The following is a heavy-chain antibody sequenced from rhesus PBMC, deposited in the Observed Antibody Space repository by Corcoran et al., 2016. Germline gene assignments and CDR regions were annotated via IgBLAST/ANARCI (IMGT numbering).Heavy chain of an antibody. CDR1: VFPFADYS. CDR2: ISWNSGTI. CDR3: TRDPKYCTGSGCYNRFDV. Sequence: DVQLVESGGGLVKPGGSLRLSCAASVFPFADYSMSWVRQAPGKGLEWVSRISWNSGTIYYADSVKGRFTISRDNAKNSLFLQMDRLRAEDTAVYYCTRDPKYCTGSGCYNRFDVWGPGVLVTVSS. D-gene: IGHD2-21*01. V-gene: IGHV3-134*01. J-gene: IGHJ5-1*01.